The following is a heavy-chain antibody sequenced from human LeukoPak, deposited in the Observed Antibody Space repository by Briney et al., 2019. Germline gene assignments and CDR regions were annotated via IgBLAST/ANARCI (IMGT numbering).Heavy chain of an antibody. J-gene: IGHJ4*02. V-gene: IGHV4-34*01. CDR3: ARGVPYGPYSSSYDY. D-gene: IGHD6-13*01. Sequence: SETLSLTCAVYGGSFSGYYWSWIRQPPGKGLEWIGEINHSGSTNYNPSLKSRVTISVDTSKNQFSLKLSSVTAADTAVYYCARGVPYGPYSSSYDYWGRGTLVTVSS. CDR2: INHSGST. CDR1: GGSFSGYY.